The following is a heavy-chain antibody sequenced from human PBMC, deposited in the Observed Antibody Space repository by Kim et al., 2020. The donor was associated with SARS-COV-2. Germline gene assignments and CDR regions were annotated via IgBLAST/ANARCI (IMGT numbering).Heavy chain of an antibody. CDR2: RSYSGST. CDR1: GDSINTYF. J-gene: IGHJ6*02. V-gene: IGHV4-59*08. Sequence: SETLSLTCKLFGDSINTYFWSWIRQSPGKGLEWIGHRSYSGSTNYNPSLNRRVTIIVDMSRNQLSLKLDSVTAADTAVYYCAKNMGSSWYDGMDVWGQGTTVTVS. D-gene: IGHD6-13*01. CDR3: AKNMGSSWYDGMDV.